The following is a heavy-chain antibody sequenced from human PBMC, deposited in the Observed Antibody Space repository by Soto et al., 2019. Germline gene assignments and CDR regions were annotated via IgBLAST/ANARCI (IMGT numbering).Heavy chain of an antibody. V-gene: IGHV3-30*03. J-gene: IGHJ4*02. CDR3: AREDDGSLGSDY. D-gene: IGHD2-15*01. Sequence: QVQVVESGGGVVQPGRSLRLSCAASGFTFSRNGMHWVRLAPGKGLEWVARISYDGTNKYYADSVTGRFTISRDNSQKTLDLQINTLRTEDTAVYYCAREDDGSLGSDYWGQGTLVTVSS. CDR1: GFTFSRNG. CDR2: ISYDGTNK.